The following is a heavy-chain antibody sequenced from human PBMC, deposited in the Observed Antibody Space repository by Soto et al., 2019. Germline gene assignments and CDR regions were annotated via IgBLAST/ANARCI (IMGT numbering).Heavy chain of an antibody. CDR3: AREQRASYGRMEAFDI. Sequence: QVQLVQSGAEVKKPGSSVKVSCKASGGTFSSYAISWVRQAPGQGLEWMGGIIPIFGTANYAQKFQGRVTITADESTSTAYMELSSLRSEDTTVYYCAREQRASYGRMEAFDIWGQGTMVTVSS. D-gene: IGHD1-26*01. CDR1: GGTFSSYA. V-gene: IGHV1-69*01. J-gene: IGHJ3*02. CDR2: IIPIFGTA.